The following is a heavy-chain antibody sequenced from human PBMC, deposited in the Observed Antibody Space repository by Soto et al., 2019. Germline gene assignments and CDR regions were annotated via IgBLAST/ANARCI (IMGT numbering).Heavy chain of an antibody. CDR1: GFTFDNYA. Sequence: EVQLVESGGGLVQPGRSLRLSCAASGFTFDNYAIHWVRQAPGKGLEWVSGISWKSRNIDYADSVKGRFTTSRDNAKNSLYLQMNSLRAEDTALYYWAKDNGRYSSGLFDYWGQGTLVTVSS. CDR2: ISWKSRNI. V-gene: IGHV3-9*01. CDR3: AKDNGRYSSGLFDY. D-gene: IGHD6-19*01. J-gene: IGHJ4*02.